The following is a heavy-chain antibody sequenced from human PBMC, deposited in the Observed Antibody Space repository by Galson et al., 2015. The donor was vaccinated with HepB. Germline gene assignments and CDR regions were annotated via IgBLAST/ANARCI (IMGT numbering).Heavy chain of an antibody. CDR3: ARGGHYDYIWGSYPPGY. Sequence: SLRLSCAASGFTFSSYWMSWVRQAPGKGLEWVANIKQDGSEKYYVDSVKGRFTISRDNAKNSLYLQMNSLRAEDTAVYYCARGGHYDYIWGSYPPGYWGQGTLVTVSS. J-gene: IGHJ4*02. D-gene: IGHD3-16*02. CDR1: GFTFSSYW. V-gene: IGHV3-7*01. CDR2: IKQDGSEK.